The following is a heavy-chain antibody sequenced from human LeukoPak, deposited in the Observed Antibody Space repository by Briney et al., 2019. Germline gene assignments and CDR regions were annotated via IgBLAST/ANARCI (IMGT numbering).Heavy chain of an antibody. CDR2: ISYDGSNK. J-gene: IGHJ5*02. V-gene: IGHV3-30-3*01. Sequence: GGSLRLSCAASGFTFSSYAMHWVRQAPGKGLEWVAVISYDGSNKYYADSVKGRFTISRDNSKNTLYLQMNSLRAEDTAVYYCASEPPQCRTWYFSHSCCFDPWAQGTLVTVSS. CDR3: ASEPPQCRTWYFSHSCCFDP. D-gene: IGHD6-13*01. CDR1: GFTFSSYA.